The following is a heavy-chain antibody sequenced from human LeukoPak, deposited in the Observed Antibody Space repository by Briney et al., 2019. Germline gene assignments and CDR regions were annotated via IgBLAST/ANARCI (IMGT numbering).Heavy chain of an antibody. D-gene: IGHD3-9*01. CDR1: GGSISSSSYY. V-gene: IGHV4-39*07. Sequence: SEALSLTCTVSGGSISSSSYYWGWIRQPPGKGLEWIGSIYYSGSTYYNPSLKSRVTISVDTSKNQFSLKLSSVTAADTAVYYCARERRVLRYFDWLLWIDYWGQGTLVTVSS. CDR3: ARERRVLRYFDWLLWIDY. J-gene: IGHJ4*02. CDR2: IYYSGST.